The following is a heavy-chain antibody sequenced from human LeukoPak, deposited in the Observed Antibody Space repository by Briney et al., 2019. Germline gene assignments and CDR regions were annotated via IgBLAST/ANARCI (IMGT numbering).Heavy chain of an antibody. D-gene: IGHD2-2*01. CDR3: ARRVRVRVPAAIRQQQPSFDY. CDR1: GGSFSGYY. J-gene: IGHJ4*02. Sequence: SETLSLTCAVYGGSFSGYYWSWIRQPPGKGLEWIGEINHSGSTNYNPSLKSRVTISVDTSKNQFSLKLSSVTAADTAVYYCARRVRVRVPAAIRQQQPSFDYWGRGTLVTVSS. CDR2: INHSGST. V-gene: IGHV4-34*01.